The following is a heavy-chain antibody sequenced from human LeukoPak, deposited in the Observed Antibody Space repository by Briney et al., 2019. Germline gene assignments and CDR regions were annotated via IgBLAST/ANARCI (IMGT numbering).Heavy chain of an antibody. D-gene: IGHD1-26*01. J-gene: IGHJ4*02. CDR3: ARARVGATQEIVFDY. CDR2: ISSSSSYI. V-gene: IGHV3-21*01. Sequence: GGSLRLSCAASGFTFSSYSMNWVRQAPGKGLEWVSSISSSSSYIYYADSVKGRFTISRDNAKNSLYLQMNSLRAEDTAVYYCARARVGATQEIVFDYWGQGTLVTVSS. CDR1: GFTFSSYS.